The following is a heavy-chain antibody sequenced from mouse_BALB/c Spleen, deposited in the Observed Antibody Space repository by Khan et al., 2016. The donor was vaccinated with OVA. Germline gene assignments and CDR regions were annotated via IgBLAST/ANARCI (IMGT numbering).Heavy chain of an antibody. CDR2: INYSGST. J-gene: IGHJ3*01. Sequence: EVQLQESGPGLVKPSQSLSISCTVTGYSITSDYAWNWIRQFPGNKLECMGYINYSGSTSYHPSLKRRISITRNTSKNQFFLQLNSVTTEDTATYYCARGVRLTYWGQGTLVTVSA. D-gene: IGHD2-14*01. V-gene: IGHV3-2*02. CDR3: ARGVRLTY. CDR1: GYSITSDYA.